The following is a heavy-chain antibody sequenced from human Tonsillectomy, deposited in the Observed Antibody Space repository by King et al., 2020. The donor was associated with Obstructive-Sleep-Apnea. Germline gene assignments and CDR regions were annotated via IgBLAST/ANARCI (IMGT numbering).Heavy chain of an antibody. J-gene: IGHJ4*02. CDR3: ARNSGYDFFSDY. CDR1: GYTFTGFY. CDR2: IDPNCGGT. Sequence: VQLVESGAEVKKPGASVKVSCKPSGYTFTGFYIHWVRQAPGQGLEWMGWIDPNCGGTDYAQKFQGRVTMTRDTSISTAYMELSRLRSDDTALYYCARNSGYDFFSDYWGQGTLVTVSS. D-gene: IGHD5-12*01. V-gene: IGHV1-2*02.